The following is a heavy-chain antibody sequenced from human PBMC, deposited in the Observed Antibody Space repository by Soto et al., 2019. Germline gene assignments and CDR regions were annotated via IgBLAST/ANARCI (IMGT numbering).Heavy chain of an antibody. CDR3: AREGSGYNV. J-gene: IGHJ4*02. CDR2: ISAYNGNI. CDR1: GYTFPRYG. Sequence: GAALKVSCKASGYTFPRYGIPWLRQAPGPGLEWMGWISAYNGNINYAQRFRGRLTITADGSTSTGYMELISLKSDDKAVYYGAREGSGYNVWGQGAQV. D-gene: IGHD5-12*01. V-gene: IGHV1-18*01.